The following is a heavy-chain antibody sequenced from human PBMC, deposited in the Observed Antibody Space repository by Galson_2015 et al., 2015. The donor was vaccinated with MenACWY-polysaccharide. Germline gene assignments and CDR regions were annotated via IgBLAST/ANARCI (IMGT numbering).Heavy chain of an antibody. Sequence: LRLSCAASGFPFSNFWMSWVRQAPGPELEWVASIKQDGSEKYLVDSVKGRFTISRDNAENSLFLQMNSLRAEDTAVYYCARERWVRGVFFDQWGQGTLVTVSS. CDR2: IKQDGSEK. V-gene: IGHV3-7*01. D-gene: IGHD3-10*01. CDR1: GFPFSNFW. J-gene: IGHJ4*02. CDR3: ARERWVRGVFFDQ.